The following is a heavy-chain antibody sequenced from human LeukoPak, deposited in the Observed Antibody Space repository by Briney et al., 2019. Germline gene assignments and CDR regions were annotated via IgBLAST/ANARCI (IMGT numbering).Heavy chain of an antibody. J-gene: IGHJ4*02. CDR3: AKTRRMAVAGTGGDY. Sequence: GRSLRLSCAASGFTFSSYAMHWVRQAPGKGLEWVAVISYDGSNKYYADSVKGRFTISRDNSKNTLYLQMNSLRAEDTAVYYCAKTRRMAVAGTGGDYWGQGTLVTVSS. D-gene: IGHD6-19*01. V-gene: IGHV3-30-3*02. CDR2: ISYDGSNK. CDR1: GFTFSSYA.